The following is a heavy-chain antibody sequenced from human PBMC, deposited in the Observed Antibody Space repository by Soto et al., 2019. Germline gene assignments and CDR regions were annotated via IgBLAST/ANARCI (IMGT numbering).Heavy chain of an antibody. J-gene: IGHJ4*02. CDR3: ARDRGWSLFDY. V-gene: IGHV3-74*01. D-gene: IGHD6-19*01. CDR2: INSDGSST. Sequence: GGALRLSCAASGFTFSRYWMHWGRQAPGKGLVWVSRINSDGSSTTYADSVKGRFTISRDNAKNTLYLQMNSLRAEDTAVYYCARDRGWSLFDYWSQGTLVTVSS. CDR1: GFTFSRYW.